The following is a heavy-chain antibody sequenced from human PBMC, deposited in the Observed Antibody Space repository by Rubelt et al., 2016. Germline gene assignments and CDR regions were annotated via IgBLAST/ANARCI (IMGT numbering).Heavy chain of an antibody. D-gene: IGHD1-26*01. Sequence: QVQLQESGPGLVKPSETLSLTCTVSGGSISRYYWSWIRQPPGQGLEWIGYIYYSGGTNYNPSLKSRVTIAVDTSKNQFSLKLSSVTAADTAVYYCAREGSGSYYWFDPWGQGTLVTVSS. V-gene: IGHV4-59*01. CDR1: GGSISRYY. J-gene: IGHJ5*02. CDR3: AREGSGSYYWFDP. CDR2: IYYSGGT.